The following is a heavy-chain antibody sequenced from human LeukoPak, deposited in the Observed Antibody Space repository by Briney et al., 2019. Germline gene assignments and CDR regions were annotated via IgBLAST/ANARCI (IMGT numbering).Heavy chain of an antibody. D-gene: IGHD4-17*01. CDR3: ARSVKYFQH. CDR2: INHSGST. V-gene: IGHV4-34*01. Sequence: PSETLSLTCTVSGGSISSYYWSWIRQPPGKGLEWIGEINHSGSTNYNPSLKSRVTISVDTSKNQFSLKLSSVTAADTAVYYCARSVKYFQHWGQGTLVTVSS. CDR1: GGSISSYY. J-gene: IGHJ1*01.